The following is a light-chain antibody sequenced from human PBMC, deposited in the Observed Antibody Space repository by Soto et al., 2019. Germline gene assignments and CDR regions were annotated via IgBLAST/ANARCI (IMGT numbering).Light chain of an antibody. Sequence: QSVLTQPPSVSGAPGQRVTISCTGSSSNIGAGYDLHWYQQLPGTAPQVLIYGNTNRPSGVPDRFSVSKSGTSASLASTGLQAAEEEDYYCQAYGSSLRGPVVFGGGTKLTVL. CDR2: GNT. J-gene: IGLJ2*01. CDR1: SSNIGAGYD. V-gene: IGLV1-40*01. CDR3: QAYGSSLRGPVV.